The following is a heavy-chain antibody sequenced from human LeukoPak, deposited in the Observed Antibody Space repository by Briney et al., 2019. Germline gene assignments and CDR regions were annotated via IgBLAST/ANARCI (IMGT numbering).Heavy chain of an antibody. J-gene: IGHJ6*02. CDR1: GGSISSYY. CDR3: ARGRVRYYYDSSGYYYPDYYYYGMDV. V-gene: IGHV4-59*01. CDR2: IYYSGST. D-gene: IGHD3-22*01. Sequence: SETLSLTCTVSGGSISSYYWSWVRQPPGKGLEWVGYIYYSGSTNYNPSLKSRVTISVDTSKNQFSLKLSSVPAADRALYYCARGRVRYYYDSSGYYYPDYYYYGMDVWGQGTTVTVSS.